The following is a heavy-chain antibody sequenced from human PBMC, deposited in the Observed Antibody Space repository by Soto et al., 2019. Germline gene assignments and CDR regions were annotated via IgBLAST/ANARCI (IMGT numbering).Heavy chain of an antibody. Sequence: QLQLQESGPGLVKPSETLSLTCTVSGGSISSSSYHWGWIRQPPGKGLEWIGSMFYGGSTYYNPSLKSRVTISVDTSKSPFSLKLSSVTAADTAVYYCARTLYVDIVATGFWGQGTLVTVSS. CDR1: GGSISSSSYH. CDR2: MFYGGST. V-gene: IGHV4-39*01. D-gene: IGHD5-12*01. J-gene: IGHJ4*02. CDR3: ARTLYVDIVATGF.